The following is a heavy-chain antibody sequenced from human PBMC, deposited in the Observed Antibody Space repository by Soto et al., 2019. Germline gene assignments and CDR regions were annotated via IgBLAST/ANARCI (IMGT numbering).Heavy chain of an antibody. CDR3: AKEQLAMTVVVADYFDS. Sequence: QVPLVESGGGVVQPGRSLRLSCAASGFTFSTYGIHWVRQATGKGLEWVALISYDGVSKYYGDSVQGRFILSRDNSHNTVSLQMNSQRADDTAAYFCAKEQLAMTVVVADYFDSWGQGTLVTVST. J-gene: IGHJ4*02. CDR1: GFTFSTYG. V-gene: IGHV3-30*18. D-gene: IGHD2-21*01. CDR2: ISYDGVSK.